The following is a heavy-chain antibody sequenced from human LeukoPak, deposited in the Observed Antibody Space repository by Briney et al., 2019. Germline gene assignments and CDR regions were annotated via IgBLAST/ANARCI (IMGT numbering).Heavy chain of an antibody. V-gene: IGHV3-30*04. CDR2: ISYDGSNK. Sequence: GGSLRLSCAASGFTFSSFAMHWVRQAPGKGLEWVAVISYDGSNKYYADSVKGRFTISRANSKNTLYLQMNSLRAEDTAVFYCARDRASGSPAGFDYWGQGTLVTVSS. D-gene: IGHD3-10*01. J-gene: IGHJ4*02. CDR3: ARDRASGSPAGFDY. CDR1: GFTFSSFA.